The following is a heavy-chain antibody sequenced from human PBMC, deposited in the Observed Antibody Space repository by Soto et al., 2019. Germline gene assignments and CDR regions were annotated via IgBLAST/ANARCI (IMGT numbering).Heavy chain of an antibody. Sequence: ASVQVSCKASGYTFTSYGISWVRQAPGQGLEWMGWISAYNGNTNYAQKLQGRVTMTTDTSTSTAYMELRSLRSDDTAVYYCAITPDYCSSTSCYLGFDPWGQATLVT. D-gene: IGHD2-2*01. V-gene: IGHV1-18*04. CDR3: AITPDYCSSTSCYLGFDP. CDR1: GYTFTSYG. J-gene: IGHJ5*02. CDR2: ISAYNGNT.